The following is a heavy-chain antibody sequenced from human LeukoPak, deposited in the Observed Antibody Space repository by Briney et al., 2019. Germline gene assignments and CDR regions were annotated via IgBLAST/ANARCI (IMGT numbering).Heavy chain of an antibody. J-gene: IGHJ4*02. CDR3: AGGDYGAPIDY. Sequence: SETLSLTCVVSGGSVSGYYWGWIRQPPGRGLEWIGYVYYSGSTNYNPSLKSRVTISVDTSKNQFSMKLSSVTAADTAVYYCAGGDYGAPIDYWGQGTLVIVAS. CDR1: GGSVSGYY. D-gene: IGHD4-17*01. V-gene: IGHV4-59*02. CDR2: VYYSGST.